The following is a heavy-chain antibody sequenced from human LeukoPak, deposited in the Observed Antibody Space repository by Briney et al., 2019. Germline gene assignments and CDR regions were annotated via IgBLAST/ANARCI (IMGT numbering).Heavy chain of an antibody. D-gene: IGHD3-3*01. V-gene: IGHV4-34*01. CDR2: INHSGST. J-gene: IGHJ4*02. Sequence: PSETLSLTCAVYGGSFSGYYWSWIRQPPGKGLEWIGEINHSGSTNYNPSLKSRVTISVDTSKNQFSLKLSSVTAADTAVYYCARDGVALRYFDYWGQGTLVTVSS. CDR1: GGSFSGYY. CDR3: ARDGVALRYFDY.